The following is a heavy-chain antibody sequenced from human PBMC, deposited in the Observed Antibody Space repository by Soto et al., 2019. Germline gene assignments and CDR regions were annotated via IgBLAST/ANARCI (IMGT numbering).Heavy chain of an antibody. CDR3: ARRGGVGVAGSAAFDM. CDR1: GYPVTAYY. CDR2: INPATGAA. D-gene: IGHD3-3*01. V-gene: IGHV1-2*02. Sequence: QLHLVQSGAVVKKPGASVTVSCSASGYPVTAYYMHWVRQAPGRGLEWMGGINPATGAAKYTQTFQGRVTMTMDTSTSTVFMELSGLTSEDTAVFYCARRGGVGVAGSAAFDMWGQGTLVTVSS. J-gene: IGHJ3*02.